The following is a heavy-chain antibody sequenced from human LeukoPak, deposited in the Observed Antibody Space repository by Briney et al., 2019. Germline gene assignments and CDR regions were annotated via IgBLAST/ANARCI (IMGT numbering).Heavy chain of an antibody. CDR2: IIPIFGTA. D-gene: IGHD2-21*02. CDR1: GYTFSNHD. V-gene: IGHV1-69*06. J-gene: IGHJ5*02. CDR3: ARDRAVTGFDP. Sequence: SVKVSCKASGYTFSNHDINWVRQATGQGLEWMGGIIPIFGTANYAQKFQGRVTITADKSTSTAYMELSSLRSEDTAVYYCARDRAVTGFDPWGQGTLVTVSS.